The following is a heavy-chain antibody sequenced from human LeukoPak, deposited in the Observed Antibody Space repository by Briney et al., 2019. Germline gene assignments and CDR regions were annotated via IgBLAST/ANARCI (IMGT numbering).Heavy chain of an antibody. V-gene: IGHV3-21*01. CDR2: ISGSSSYI. D-gene: IGHD2-15*01. CDR1: GFTFSSYS. J-gene: IGHJ6*04. Sequence: GGSLRLSCAASGFTFSSYSINWVRQAPGKGLEWLSSISGSSSYIYYADSVKGRFTISRDNAKNSLYLQMNSLRAEDTAVYYCARLEGYCSGGSCYYYYGMDVWGKGTTVTVSS. CDR3: ARLEGYCSGGSCYYYYGMDV.